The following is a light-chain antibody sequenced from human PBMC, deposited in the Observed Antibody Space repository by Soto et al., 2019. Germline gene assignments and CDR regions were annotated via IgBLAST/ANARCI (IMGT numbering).Light chain of an antibody. CDR1: QSVSSSY. CDR2: GAS. CDR3: QQSYT. J-gene: IGKJ2*01. V-gene: IGKV3-20*01. Sequence: EIVLTQSPGTLSLSPGERATLSCRASQSVSSSYLAWYQQKPGQAPRLLIYGASSRATGIPDRFSGSGSGTDFTLTISRLEPEDFAVYYCQQSYTFGQGTKLEIE.